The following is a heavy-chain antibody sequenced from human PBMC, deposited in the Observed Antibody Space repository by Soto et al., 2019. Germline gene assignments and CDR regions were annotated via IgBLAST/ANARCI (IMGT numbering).Heavy chain of an antibody. D-gene: IGHD3-10*01. CDR3: ARENYYGSGSYYRSDYYYGMDV. CDR1: GFTVSSNY. J-gene: IGHJ6*02. Sequence: GSLRLSPTASGFTVSSNYMSWVRQAPGRGLVWGSVIYSGASPFYADSVKGRFTISRDKSKNTLYLQMNTLRGEDTAVYYCARENYYGSGSYYRSDYYYGMDVWGQGT. CDR2: IYSGASP. V-gene: IGHV3-53*01.